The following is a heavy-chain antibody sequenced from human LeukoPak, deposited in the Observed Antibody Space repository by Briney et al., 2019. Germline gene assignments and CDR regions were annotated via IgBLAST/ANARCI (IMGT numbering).Heavy chain of an antibody. CDR2: IIPIFGTA. CDR1: GGTFSSYA. V-gene: IGHV1-69*13. J-gene: IGHJ3*02. CDR3: ARAYSSGWNDAFDI. D-gene: IGHD6-19*01. Sequence: SVKVSCKAPGGTFSSYAISWVRQAPGQGLEWMGGIIPIFGTANYAQKFQGRVTITADESTSTAYMELSSLRSEDTAVYYCARAYSSGWNDAFDIWGQGTMVTVSS.